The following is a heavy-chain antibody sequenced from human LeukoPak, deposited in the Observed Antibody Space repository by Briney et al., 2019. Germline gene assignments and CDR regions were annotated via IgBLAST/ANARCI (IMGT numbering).Heavy chain of an antibody. CDR3: AKDPYDSSGYYYGDAFDI. J-gene: IGHJ3*02. CDR2: ISGSGGST. Sequence: PGGSLRLSCAASGFTFSSYAMSRVRQAPGKGLEWVSAISGSGGSTYYADSVKGRFTISRDNSKNTLYLQMNSLRAEDTAVYYCAKDPYDSSGYYYGDAFDIWGQGTMVTVSS. CDR1: GFTFSSYA. V-gene: IGHV3-23*01. D-gene: IGHD3-22*01.